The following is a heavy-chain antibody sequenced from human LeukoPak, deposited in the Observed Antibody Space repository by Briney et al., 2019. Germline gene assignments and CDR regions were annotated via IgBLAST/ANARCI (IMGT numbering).Heavy chain of an antibody. D-gene: IGHD3-22*01. J-gene: IGHJ5*02. CDR3: AREGSSGYYPNWFDP. Sequence: GGSLRLSCAASGFTFTDYYMSWIRQAPGKGLEWVSYITNSGTTIYYADSVKGRFTISRDNAKNSLYLQMNSLRAEDTAVYYCAREGSSGYYPNWFDPWGQGTLVTVSS. CDR1: GFTFTDYY. CDR2: ITNSGTTI. V-gene: IGHV3-11*04.